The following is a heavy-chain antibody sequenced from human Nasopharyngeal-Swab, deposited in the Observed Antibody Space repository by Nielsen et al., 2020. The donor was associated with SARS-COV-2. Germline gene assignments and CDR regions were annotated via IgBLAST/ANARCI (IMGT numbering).Heavy chain of an antibody. Sequence: GESLKISCAASGFTFSSYGMHWVRQAPGKGLEWVAVTWYDGSNKYYADSVKGRFTISRDNSKNTLYLQMNSLRAEDTAVYYCARDLSLRYFDWSPGGLWFDPWGQGTLVTVSS. CDR2: TWYDGSNK. CDR3: ARDLSLRYFDWSPGGLWFDP. J-gene: IGHJ5*02. CDR1: GFTFSSYG. V-gene: IGHV3-33*01. D-gene: IGHD3-9*01.